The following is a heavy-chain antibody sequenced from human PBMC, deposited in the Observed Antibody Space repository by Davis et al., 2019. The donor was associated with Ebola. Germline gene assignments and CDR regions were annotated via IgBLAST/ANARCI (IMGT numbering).Heavy chain of an antibody. Sequence: SETLSLTCAVYGGSFSGYYWSWIRQPPGKGLEWIGEINHSGSTNYNPSLKSRVTISVDTSKNQFSLKLSSVTAADTAVYYCARGPGGSGYSGYDFDYWGQGTLVTVSS. CDR2: INHSGST. J-gene: IGHJ4*02. CDR1: GGSFSGYY. D-gene: IGHD5-12*01. V-gene: IGHV4-34*01. CDR3: ARGPGGSGYSGYDFDY.